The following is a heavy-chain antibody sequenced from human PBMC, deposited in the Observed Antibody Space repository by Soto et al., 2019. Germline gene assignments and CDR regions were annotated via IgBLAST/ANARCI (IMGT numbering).Heavy chain of an antibody. V-gene: IGHV1-46*04. CDR3: PRPFVVLTPAPVAFDT. CDR2: INPGEGYT. Sequence: QVQLVQSGAEVKKPGASVKVSCKASGYTFTAYHIHWVRQAPGQGLEWVGTINPGEGYTTYGQKLQAKPTWPRETPTITPNRSRRASRPAKRPTYNWPRPFVVLTPAPVAFDTWAQGTLVAVSP. J-gene: IGHJ3*02. D-gene: IGHD2-2*01. CDR1: GYTFTAYH.